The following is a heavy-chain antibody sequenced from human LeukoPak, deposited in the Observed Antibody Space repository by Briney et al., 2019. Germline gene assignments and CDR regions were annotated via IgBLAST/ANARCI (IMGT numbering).Heavy chain of an antibody. V-gene: IGHV1-2*02. D-gene: IGHD4-17*01. CDR2: INPNSGGT. J-gene: IGHJ5*02. CDR1: GYTFTGYY. CDR3: ARGTRTVTTRSNWFDP. Sequence: ASVKVSCTASGYTFTGYYMHWVRQAPGQGLEWMGWINPNSGGTNYAQKFQGRVTMTRDTSISTAYMELSRLRSDDTAVYYCARGTRTVTTRSNWFDPWGQGTLVTVSS.